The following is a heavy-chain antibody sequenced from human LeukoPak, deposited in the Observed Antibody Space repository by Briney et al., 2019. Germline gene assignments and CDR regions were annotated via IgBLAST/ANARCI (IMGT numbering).Heavy chain of an antibody. Sequence: SETLSLTCTVSGDSISSDDYYWSWIRQPPGKGLEWIGSMYSSGSTYYNPSLKSRVTISVDTSKNQFSLKLSSVTAADTAVYYCARSGSGYLRYYFDYWGQGTLVTVSS. J-gene: IGHJ4*02. D-gene: IGHD5-12*01. CDR2: MYSSGST. V-gene: IGHV4-39*07. CDR3: ARSGSGYLRYYFDY. CDR1: GDSISSDDYY.